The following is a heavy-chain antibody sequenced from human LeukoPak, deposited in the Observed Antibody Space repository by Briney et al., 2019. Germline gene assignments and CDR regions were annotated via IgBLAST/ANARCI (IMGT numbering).Heavy chain of an antibody. V-gene: IGHV3-53*04. CDR3: ARDSVYSSGWYSDY. CDR2: IYSGGST. D-gene: IGHD6-19*01. J-gene: IGHJ4*02. Sequence: GGSLRLSCAASGFTVSSDYMSWVRQAPGKGLEWVSVIYSGGSTYYADSVKGRFTISRHNSKNTLYLQMNSLRAEDTAVYYCARDSVYSSGWYSDYWGQGTLVTVSS. CDR1: GFTVSSDY.